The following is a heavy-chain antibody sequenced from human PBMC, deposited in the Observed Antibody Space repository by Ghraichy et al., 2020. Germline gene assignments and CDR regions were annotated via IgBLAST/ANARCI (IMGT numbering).Heavy chain of an antibody. CDR2: IIPIFGTA. CDR1: GGTFSSYA. V-gene: IGHV1-69*13. CDR3: ARIRDGYSDDAFDI. Sequence: SVKVSCKASGGTFSSYAISWVRQAPGQGLEWMGGIIPIFGTANYAQKFQGRVTITADESTSTAYMELSSLRSEDTAVYYCARIRDGYSDDAFDIWGQGTMVTVSS. J-gene: IGHJ3*02. D-gene: IGHD5-24*01.